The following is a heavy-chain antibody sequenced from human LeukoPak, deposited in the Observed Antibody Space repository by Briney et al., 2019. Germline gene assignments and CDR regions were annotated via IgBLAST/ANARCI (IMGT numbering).Heavy chain of an antibody. J-gene: IGHJ6*02. Sequence: GESLKISCKGSGCRFTDYWIGWVRQLPGKGLEWMGIIYPGDSDTRYSPSFQGQVTISADKSINTAPLQWSSLKASDTAMYYCARGAAGTTPDYYYFGLDVWGQGTTVRVSS. CDR3: ARGAAGTTPDYYYFGLDV. V-gene: IGHV5-51*01. CDR1: GCRFTDYW. CDR2: IYPGDSDT. D-gene: IGHD1-7*01.